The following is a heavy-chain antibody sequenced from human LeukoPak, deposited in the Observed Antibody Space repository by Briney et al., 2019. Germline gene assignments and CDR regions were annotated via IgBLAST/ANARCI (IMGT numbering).Heavy chain of an antibody. CDR1: GYSFTSYW. D-gene: IGHD1-26*01. Sequence: GESLKISCKGSGYSFTSYWIGWVRQMPGKGLEWMEIIYPGDSDTRYSPSFQGQVTISADKSISTAYLQWSSLKASDTAMYYCARQRELRFRWFDPWGQGTLVTVSS. J-gene: IGHJ5*02. CDR2: IYPGDSDT. CDR3: ARQRELRFRWFDP. V-gene: IGHV5-51*01.